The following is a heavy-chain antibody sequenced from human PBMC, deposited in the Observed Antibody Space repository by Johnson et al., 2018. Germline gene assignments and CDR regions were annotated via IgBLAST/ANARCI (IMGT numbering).Heavy chain of an antibody. CDR2: ISYDGSNK. J-gene: IGHJ6*02. D-gene: IGHD3-3*01. V-gene: IGHV3-30*03. CDR1: GFTFSSYG. Sequence: QVQLVQSGGGVVQPGRSXRLSCAASGFTFSSYGMHWVRQAPGKGLEWVAVISYDGSNKYYADSVKGRFPVSRDNSKNTLYLEVSSLRPEDTAIFYCARQHYSFWLDGLDVWGQGTTVTVYS. CDR3: ARQHYSFWLDGLDV.